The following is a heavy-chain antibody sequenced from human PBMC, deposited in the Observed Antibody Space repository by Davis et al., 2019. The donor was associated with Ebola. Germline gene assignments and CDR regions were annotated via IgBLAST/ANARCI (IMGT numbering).Heavy chain of an antibody. D-gene: IGHD3-16*02. CDR2: VYPKSGGT. CDR3: ARVLRLGELSFHY. CDR1: GGTFKNFA. V-gene: IGHV1-2*02. Sequence: ASVKVSCKASGGTFKNFAISWVRQAPGQGLEWMGWVYPKSGGTDSAQKFQGRVTMTSDTSITTAYMELSSLTSDDTAVYYCARVLRLGELSFHYWGQGTLVTVSS. J-gene: IGHJ4*02.